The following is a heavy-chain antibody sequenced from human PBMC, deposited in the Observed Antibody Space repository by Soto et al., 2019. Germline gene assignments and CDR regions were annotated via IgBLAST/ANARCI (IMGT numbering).Heavy chain of an antibody. CDR2: IYYSGST. CDR3: ARVHWTYVYYYYGMDV. Sequence: SETLSLTCTVSGGSISSYYWSWIRQPPGKGLEWIGYIYYSGSTNYNPSLKSRVTISVDTSKNQFSLKLSSVTAADTAVYYCARVHWTYVYYYYGMDVWGQGTTVTVSS. J-gene: IGHJ6*02. D-gene: IGHD1-7*01. V-gene: IGHV4-59*01. CDR1: GGSISSYY.